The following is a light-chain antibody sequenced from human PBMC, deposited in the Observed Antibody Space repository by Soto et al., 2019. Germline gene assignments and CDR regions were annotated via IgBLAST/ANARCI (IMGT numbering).Light chain of an antibody. Sequence: QSVLTQPPSVSGAPGQRVTISCTGSSSNFGAGYEVRWYKQLPGAAPTLVIFNNLNRPSGVPERFSGSKSGTSASLVISGLQAEDEADYYCQSFDSSLRVYVFGSGTKVTVL. CDR1: SSNFGAGYE. J-gene: IGLJ1*01. CDR2: NNL. V-gene: IGLV1-40*01. CDR3: QSFDSSLRVYV.